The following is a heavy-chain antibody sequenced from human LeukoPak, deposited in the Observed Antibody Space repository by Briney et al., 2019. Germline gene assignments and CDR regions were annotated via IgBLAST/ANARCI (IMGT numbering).Heavy chain of an antibody. Sequence: PSETLSLTCTDSGYSITSGYNWAWIRQPPGKVLEWIGSIYHSGSAYYNPSLKSRVTISVDTSKNQFSLKLSSVTAADTAVYYCVWYCSSTTCYTRAVDYWGQGTLVTVSS. CDR2: IYHSGSA. CDR1: GYSITSGYN. CDR3: VWYCSSTTCYTRAVDY. D-gene: IGHD2-2*02. J-gene: IGHJ4*02. V-gene: IGHV4-38-2*02.